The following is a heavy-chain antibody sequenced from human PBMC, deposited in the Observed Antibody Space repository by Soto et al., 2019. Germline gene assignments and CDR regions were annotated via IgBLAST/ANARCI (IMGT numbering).Heavy chain of an antibody. J-gene: IGHJ4*02. V-gene: IGHV4-31*03. CDR3: ARAGRYIVGSVRLDY. D-gene: IGHD2-21*01. Sequence: QVQLQESGPGLVKPSQTLSLTCTVSGGSISSGGYYWSWIRQHPGKGLEWIGYIYYIGSTYYNPSLQERVTISVDTSKNQFSLKLSSVTAADTAVYYCARAGRYIVGSVRLDYWGQGTLVTVSS. CDR1: GGSISSGGYY. CDR2: IYYIGST.